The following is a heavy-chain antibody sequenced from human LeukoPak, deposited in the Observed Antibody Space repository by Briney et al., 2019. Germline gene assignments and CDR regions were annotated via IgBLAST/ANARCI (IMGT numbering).Heavy chain of an antibody. J-gene: IGHJ5*02. CDR1: GGSFSDYY. D-gene: IGHD6-6*01. CDR2: INRSGST. Sequence: PSETLSLTCAVYGGSFSDYYWSWIRQPPGKGLEWIGEINRSGSTNYNPSLKSRVTISVDTSKNQFSLKLSSVTAADTAVYYCARGYSSSSYNWFDPWGQGTLVTVSS. CDR3: ARGYSSSSYNWFDP. V-gene: IGHV4-34*01.